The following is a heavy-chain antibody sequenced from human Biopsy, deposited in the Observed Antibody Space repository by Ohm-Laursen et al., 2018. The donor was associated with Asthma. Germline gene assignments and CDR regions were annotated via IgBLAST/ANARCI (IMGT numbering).Heavy chain of an antibody. CDR1: GFSFSNFA. J-gene: IGHJ3*02. CDR2: ISKDASTQ. CDR3: VRDGTDDAFDI. Sequence: RSLRLSCAASGFSFSNFAIHWVRQAPGKGLEWVGVISKDASTQGYADSVKGRFPMARDNSKNTLDLQMNSLREEDTAVYYCVRDGTDDAFDIWGQGTVVSVSS. V-gene: IGHV3-30*01. D-gene: IGHD1-1*01.